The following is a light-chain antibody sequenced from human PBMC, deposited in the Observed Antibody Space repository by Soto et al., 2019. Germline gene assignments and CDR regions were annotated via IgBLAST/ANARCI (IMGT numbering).Light chain of an antibody. CDR2: AXS. J-gene: IGKJ4*01. CDR3: QQLKSYTRP. V-gene: IGKV1-9*01. Sequence: DIQLTQSPSFLSASVGDRVTITCRPSQGISSYLAWXQQKQGXAPKXXXDAXSTLPRGVPSRFSGSGSGTEFTLTISSLQPEYFATYYFQQLKSYTRPFGGGTKVDIK. CDR1: QGISSY.